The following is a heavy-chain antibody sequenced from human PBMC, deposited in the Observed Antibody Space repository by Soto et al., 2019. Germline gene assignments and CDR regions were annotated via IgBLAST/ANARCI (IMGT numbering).Heavy chain of an antibody. D-gene: IGHD1-26*01. CDR1: GFTFSSYA. Sequence: EVQLLESGGGLVQPGGSLRLSCAASGFTFSSYAMSWVRQAPGKGLEWVSAISGSGGSTYYADSVKGRFTISRDNSKNTLYLQMNSLRAEDTAVYYCAKDLNGKWELSRYLDYWGQGTLVTVSS. J-gene: IGHJ4*02. CDR2: ISGSGGST. CDR3: AKDLNGKWELSRYLDY. V-gene: IGHV3-23*01.